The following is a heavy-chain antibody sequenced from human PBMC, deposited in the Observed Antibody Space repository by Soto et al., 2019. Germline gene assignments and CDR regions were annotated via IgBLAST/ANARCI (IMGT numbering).Heavy chain of an antibody. D-gene: IGHD2-2*01. CDR2: IKQDGSEK. CDR1: GFTFSNYY. V-gene: IGHV3-7*02. Sequence: EEQLVESGGGLVQPGGSLRLSCAASGFTFSNYYMSWVRQAPGKGLEWVANIKQDGSEKNYADSVEGRFTSSKDNVKNSMSLQMNSLRAEDTAVYYCARAGSSDWPNHNWFVPLGQGTLVTVSS. J-gene: IGHJ5*02. CDR3: ARAGSSDWPNHNWFVP.